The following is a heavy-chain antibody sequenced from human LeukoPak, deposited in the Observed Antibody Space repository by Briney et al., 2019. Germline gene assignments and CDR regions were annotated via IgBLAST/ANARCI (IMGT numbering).Heavy chain of an antibody. CDR3: AKDRVGLDY. CDR1: GFTFSSSA. V-gene: IGHV3-23*01. CDR2: ISLSGVNT. J-gene: IGHJ4*02. D-gene: IGHD1-26*01. Sequence: GGSLRLSCAASGFTFSSSAMSWVRQAPGKGLEWVSAISLSGVNTYYADSVKGRFTISRDVSKNTLYLQMNSLRAEGTAVYYCAKDRVGLDYWGQGSLVTVSS.